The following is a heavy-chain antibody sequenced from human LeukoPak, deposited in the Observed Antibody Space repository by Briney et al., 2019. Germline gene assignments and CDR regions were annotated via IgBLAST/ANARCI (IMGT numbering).Heavy chain of an antibody. Sequence: SETLSLTCTVSGGSISSYYWSWIRQPTGKGLEWIGYIYYSGSTNYNPSLKSRVTISVDTSKNQFSLKLSSVTAADTAVYYCASSSLRIAARPDYWGQGTLVTVSS. CDR1: GGSISSYY. D-gene: IGHD6-6*01. J-gene: IGHJ4*02. CDR3: ASSSLRIAARPDY. CDR2: IYYSGST. V-gene: IGHV4-59*01.